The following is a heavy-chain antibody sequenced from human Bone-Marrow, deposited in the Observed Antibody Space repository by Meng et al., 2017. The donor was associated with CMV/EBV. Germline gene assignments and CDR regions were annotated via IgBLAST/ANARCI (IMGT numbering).Heavy chain of an antibody. CDR2: ISPYNDNT. CDR1: GYTFTSYG. D-gene: IGHD1-7*01. Sequence: ASVKVSCKASGYTFTSYGISWVRQAPGHGLEWMAWISPYNDNTNYAQRLQGRVTLTTDTSTRTAYMELRSLRSDDTALYYCAREKFGGTTTRPLDYWGQGTLVTVSS. CDR3: AREKFGGTTTRPLDY. J-gene: IGHJ4*02. V-gene: IGHV1-18*01.